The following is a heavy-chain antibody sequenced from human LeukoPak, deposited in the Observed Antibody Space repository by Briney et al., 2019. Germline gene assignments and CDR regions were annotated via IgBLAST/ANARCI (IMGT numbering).Heavy chain of an antibody. V-gene: IGHV1-2*02. Sequence: ASVKVSCKASGYTFTGYYMHWVRQAPGQGLEWMGWINPNSGGTYYAQKFQGRVTMTRDTSISTAYMELSRLRSDDTAVYYCARVPRSSRVAVAATQFDYWGQGTLVTVSS. CDR3: ARVPRSSRVAVAATQFDY. J-gene: IGHJ4*02. CDR2: INPNSGGT. D-gene: IGHD6-19*01. CDR1: GYTFTGYY.